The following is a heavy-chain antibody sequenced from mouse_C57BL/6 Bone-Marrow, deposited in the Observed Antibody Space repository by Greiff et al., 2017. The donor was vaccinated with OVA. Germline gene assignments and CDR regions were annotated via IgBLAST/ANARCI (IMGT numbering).Heavy chain of an antibody. D-gene: IGHD1-1*01. CDR1: GYAFSSYW. V-gene: IGHV1-80*01. CDR3: AREGTTVVFDY. CDR2: IYPGDGDT. Sequence: QVQLQQSGAELVKPGASVKISCKASGYAFSSYWMNWVKQRPGKGLEWIGQIYPGDGDTNYNGKFKGKATLTADKSSSTAYMQLSSLTSEDSAVYFCAREGTTVVFDYWGQGTTLTVSS. J-gene: IGHJ2*01.